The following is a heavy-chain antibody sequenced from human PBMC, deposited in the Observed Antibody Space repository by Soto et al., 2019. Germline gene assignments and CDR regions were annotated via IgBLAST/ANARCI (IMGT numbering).Heavy chain of an antibody. J-gene: IGHJ5*02. CDR2: VNSYNGNT. D-gene: IGHD6-19*01. Sequence: ASVKVSCKASGYTFTSYGISWVRQAPGQGLEWMGWVNSYNGNTNYAQKLQGRVTMTTDTSTSTAYMELRSLRSDDTAVYYCAREPVAGIWFDPWGQGTLVTVSS. CDR3: AREPVAGIWFDP. CDR1: GYTFTSYG. V-gene: IGHV1-18*01.